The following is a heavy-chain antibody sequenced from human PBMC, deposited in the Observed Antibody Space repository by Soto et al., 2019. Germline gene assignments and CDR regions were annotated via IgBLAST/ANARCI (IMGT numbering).Heavy chain of an antibody. V-gene: IGHV4-4*07. J-gene: IGHJ6*02. D-gene: IGHD1-1*01. CDR3: VRDGTKTLGGKMDA. Sequence: PSETLSLTCTVIGASISGFYRCWIRKSPGQGLEWIGRIYDTGTTDYNPSLKSRVLMSVDTSKKQFSLKLRSVTAADTAVYYCVRDGTKTLGGKMDAWGQGITVTVSS. CDR1: GASISGFY. CDR2: IYDTGTT.